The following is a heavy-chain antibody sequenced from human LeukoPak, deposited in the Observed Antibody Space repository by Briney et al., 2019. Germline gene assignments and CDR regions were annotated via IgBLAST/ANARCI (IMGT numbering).Heavy chain of an antibody. V-gene: IGHV3-7*01. CDR2: IYPDGSEK. Sequence: GGSLRLSCAASGFTFDSYWMCWVRQAPGKGLEWVVNIYPDGSEKQYGDSLKGRFTTSIDNAKNSLYLQMNSLTAEDTAIYYCARIYYSGENNWRYFDNWGQGTLVTVSS. D-gene: IGHD2-21*01. J-gene: IGHJ4*02. CDR1: GFTFDSYW. CDR3: ARIYYSGENNWRYFDN.